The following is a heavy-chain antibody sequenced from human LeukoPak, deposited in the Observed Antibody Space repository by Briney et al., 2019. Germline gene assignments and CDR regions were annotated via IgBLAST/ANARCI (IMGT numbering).Heavy chain of an antibody. D-gene: IGHD2-2*01. CDR3: ARGCSSTSCWVDY. CDR2: IYYSGNT. V-gene: IGHV4-39*07. Sequence: PSETLSLTCTVSGGSITSSSYYWGWIRQPPGKGLEWIGSIYYSGNTYYNPSLKSRVTISVDTSKNQFSLKLSSVTAADTAVYYCARGCSSTSCWVDYWGQGTLVTVSS. CDR1: GGSITSSSYY. J-gene: IGHJ4*02.